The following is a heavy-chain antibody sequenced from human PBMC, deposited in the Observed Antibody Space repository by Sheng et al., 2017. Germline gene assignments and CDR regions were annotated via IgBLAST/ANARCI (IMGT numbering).Heavy chain of an antibody. CDR2: IYYSGST. D-gene: IGHD1-1*01. CDR3: ARPRYNWNEEFDY. V-gene: IGHV4-39*01. CDR1: GGSISSSSYY. J-gene: IGHJ4*02. Sequence: QLQLQESGPGLVKPSETLSLTCTVSGGSISSSSYYWGWIRQPPGKGLEWIGSIYYSGSTYYNPSLKSRVTISVDTSKNQFSLKLSSVTAADTAVYYCARPRYNWNEEFDYWGQGTLVTVSS.